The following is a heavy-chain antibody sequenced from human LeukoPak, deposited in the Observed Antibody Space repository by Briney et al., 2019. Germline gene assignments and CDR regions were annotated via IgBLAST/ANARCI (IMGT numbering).Heavy chain of an antibody. D-gene: IGHD2-2*02. CDR1: GYTFTSYA. V-gene: IGHV1-3*01. CDR3: ARGPPLYCSSTSCYMDYFDY. Sequence: ASVKVSCKASGYTFTSYAMHWVRQAPGQRLEWMGWINAGNGNTKYSQKFQGRVTITRDTSASTAYMELSSLRSEDTAVYYCARGPPLYCSSTSCYMDYFDYWGQGTLVTVSS. CDR2: INAGNGNT. J-gene: IGHJ4*02.